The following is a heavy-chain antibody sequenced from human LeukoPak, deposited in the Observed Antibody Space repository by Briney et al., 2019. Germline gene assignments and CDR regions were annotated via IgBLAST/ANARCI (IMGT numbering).Heavy chain of an antibody. CDR1: GYTLTELS. V-gene: IGHV1-24*01. J-gene: IGHJ4*02. CDR2: FDPEDGET. D-gene: IGHD3-22*01. CDR3: ATVGFDDSGYYQAYYFDY. Sequence: ASVKVSCKVSGYTLTELSMHWVRQAPGKGLEWMGGFDPEDGETIYAQKFQGRDTMTEDTSTDTAYMELSSLRSEDTAVYYCATVGFDDSGYYQAYYFDYWGQGSLVTVSS.